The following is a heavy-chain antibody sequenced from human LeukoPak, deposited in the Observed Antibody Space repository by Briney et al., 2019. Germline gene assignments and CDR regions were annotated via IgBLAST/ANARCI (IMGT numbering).Heavy chain of an antibody. Sequence: GESLKISCKGSGYSFTSYWIGWVRQMPGKGLEWMGIIYPGDSDTRYSPSFQGQVTISADKSISTAYLQWSSLKASDTAMYYCARLREGAEMATMGYFDYWGQGTLVTVSS. CDR1: GYSFTSYW. D-gene: IGHD5-24*01. J-gene: IGHJ4*02. V-gene: IGHV5-51*01. CDR2: IYPGDSDT. CDR3: ARLREGAEMATMGYFDY.